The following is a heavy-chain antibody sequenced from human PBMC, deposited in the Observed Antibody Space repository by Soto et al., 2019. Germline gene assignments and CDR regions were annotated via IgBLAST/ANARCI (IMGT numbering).Heavy chain of an antibody. CDR3: VRRGGGEYFGEQLS. D-gene: IGHD3-10*01. CDR2: IGTAADT. Sequence: EVRLVESGGGLVQPGGSLRLSCATSGFTFSLYDMYWVRQGAGKSLEWVSAIGTAADTYYPVSVQGRFIISRHNANRFLYLEMNSLRAGDTAMYYCVRRGGGEYFGEQLSWGQGTLVTVSS. J-gene: IGHJ4*02. CDR1: GFTFSLYD. V-gene: IGHV3-13*04.